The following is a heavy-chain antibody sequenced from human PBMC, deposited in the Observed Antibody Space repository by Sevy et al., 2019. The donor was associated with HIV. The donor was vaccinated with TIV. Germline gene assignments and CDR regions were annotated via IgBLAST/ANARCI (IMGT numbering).Heavy chain of an antibody. D-gene: IGHD3-3*01. V-gene: IGHV3-53*01. J-gene: IGHJ6*02. CDR3: AKGLILELSWYGMDV. CDR2: IYSGGNT. CDR1: GFTVSNKF. Sequence: GGSLRLSCAASGFTVSNKFMNWVRQAPGKGLEWVSVIYSGGNTYYADSVKGRFTISRDNAKNTVHLQMNSLRTEDTAVYYCAKGLILELSWYGMDVWGQGTTVTVSS.